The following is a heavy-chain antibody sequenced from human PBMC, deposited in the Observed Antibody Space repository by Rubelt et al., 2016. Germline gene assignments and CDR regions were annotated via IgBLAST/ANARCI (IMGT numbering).Heavy chain of an antibody. CDR3: ARGRRGSSSWLGRDYYGMDV. V-gene: IGHV4-34*01. CDR1: GGSFSGYY. J-gene: IGHJ6*02. CDR2: INHSGST. D-gene: IGHD6-13*01. Sequence: QVQLQQWGAGLLKPSETLSLTCAVYGGSFSGYYWSWIRQPPGKGLEWIGEINHSGSTNYNPSLKSRVTISVDPSKNQFALKRSSVTAADTAVYYWARGRRGSSSWLGRDYYGMDVWGQGTTVTVSS.